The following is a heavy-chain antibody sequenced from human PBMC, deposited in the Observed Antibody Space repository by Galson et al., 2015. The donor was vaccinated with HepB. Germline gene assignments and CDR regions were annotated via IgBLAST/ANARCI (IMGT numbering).Heavy chain of an antibody. D-gene: IGHD3-16*02. CDR3: ARDYHRFDF. J-gene: IGHJ4*02. Sequence: SLRLSCAASGFTLSSYEMNWVRQAPGKGLEWISYISSGSLTIYYADSVRGRFTISRDNANNSLYLQMNSLRAEDSAVYFCARDYHRFDFWGLGTLVTVSS. V-gene: IGHV3-48*03. CDR1: GFTLSSYE. CDR2: ISSGSLTI.